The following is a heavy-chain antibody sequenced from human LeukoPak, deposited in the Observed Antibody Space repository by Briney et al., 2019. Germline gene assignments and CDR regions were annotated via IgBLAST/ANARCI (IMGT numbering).Heavy chain of an antibody. V-gene: IGHV3-53*01. Sequence: GGSLRLSCAASGFTLSNNYMTWVRQAPGKGLEWVSLIPSAGSTYYADSVRGRFTISRDNSKNTLYLQMNSLRAEDTAVYYCARAPRGYSSDFDYWGQGTLVTVSS. CDR2: IPSAGST. CDR1: GFTLSNNY. CDR3: ARAPRGYSSDFDY. D-gene: IGHD5-18*01. J-gene: IGHJ4*02.